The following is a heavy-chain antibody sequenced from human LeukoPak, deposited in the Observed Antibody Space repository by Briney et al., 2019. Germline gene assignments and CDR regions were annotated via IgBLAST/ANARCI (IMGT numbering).Heavy chain of an antibody. Sequence: SETLSLTCTVSGGSISSSGYYWSWIRQPPGKGLEWIGEINHSGSTNYNPSLKSRVTISVDTSKNQFSLKLSSVTAADTAVYYCARRRRDYSNWFDPWGQGTLVTVSS. CDR3: ARRRRDYSNWFDP. CDR2: INHSGST. CDR1: GGSISSSGYY. V-gene: IGHV4-39*07. D-gene: IGHD4-11*01. J-gene: IGHJ5*02.